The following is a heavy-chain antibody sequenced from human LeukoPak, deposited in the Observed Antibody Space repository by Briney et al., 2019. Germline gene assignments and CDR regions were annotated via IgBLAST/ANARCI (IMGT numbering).Heavy chain of an antibody. D-gene: IGHD2-21*02. Sequence: PGGSLRLSCAASGFTFSSYAMGWVRQAPGKGLEWVSVIYSGGSTYYADSVKGRFTISRDNSKNTLYLQMNSLRAEDTAVYYCARGIGDCYFDYWGQGTLVTVSS. J-gene: IGHJ4*02. V-gene: IGHV3-53*01. CDR1: GFTFSSYA. CDR3: ARGIGDCYFDY. CDR2: IYSGGST.